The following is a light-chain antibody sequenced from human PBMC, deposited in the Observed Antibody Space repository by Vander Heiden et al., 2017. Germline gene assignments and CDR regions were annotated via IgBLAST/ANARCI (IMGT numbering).Light chain of an antibody. Sequence: QSVLIQPPSASGTPGQKVTIACSGGSSNIGTNYVYWYQQLPGTAPKLLIYKNNQRPSGVPDRFSGSKSGTSASLAISGLRSEHEADYYCAAWDDSLSGYVFGPGTKGTVL. V-gene: IGLV1-47*01. CDR2: KNN. J-gene: IGLJ1*01. CDR1: SSNIGTNY. CDR3: AAWDDSLSGYV.